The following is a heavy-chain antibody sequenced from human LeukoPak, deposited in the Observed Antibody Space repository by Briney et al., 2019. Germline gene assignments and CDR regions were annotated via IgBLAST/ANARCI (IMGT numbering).Heavy chain of an antibody. Sequence: SETLSLTCAVYGGSFSGYYWSWIRQPPGKGLEWIGEINHRGSTNYNPSLKSRVTISVDTSKNQFSLKLSSVTAADTAVYYCAVTVVTGSGEADYWGQGTLVTVSS. V-gene: IGHV4-34*01. CDR3: AVTVVTGSGEADY. CDR1: GGSFSGYY. J-gene: IGHJ4*02. D-gene: IGHD2-21*02. CDR2: INHRGST.